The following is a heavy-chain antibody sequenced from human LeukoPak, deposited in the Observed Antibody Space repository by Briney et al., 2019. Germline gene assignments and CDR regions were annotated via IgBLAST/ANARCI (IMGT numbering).Heavy chain of an antibody. V-gene: IGHV4-59*01. J-gene: IGHJ3*02. Sequence: SETLSLTCTVSGGSISSYYWSWIRQPPGKGLEWIGYIYYSGSTNYNPSLKSRVTISVDTSKNQFSLKLSSVTAADTAVYYCATYLRPYCSSTSCYRGAFDIWGQGTMVTVSS. D-gene: IGHD2-2*01. CDR2: IYYSGST. CDR3: ATYLRPYCSSTSCYRGAFDI. CDR1: GGSISSYY.